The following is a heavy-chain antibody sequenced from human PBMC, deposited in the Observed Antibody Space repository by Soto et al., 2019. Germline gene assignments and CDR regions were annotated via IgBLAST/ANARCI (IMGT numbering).Heavy chain of an antibody. CDR2: ISWNSGSI. V-gene: IGHV3-9*01. Sequence: GGSLRLSCAASGFTFDDYAMHWVRQAPGKGLEWVSGISWNSGSIGYAGSVKGRFTISRDNAKKSLYLQMNSMRAEYTALYYCAKGQAVRGVKSVWLYYDYYYMDVWGKGTTVTVSS. J-gene: IGHJ6*03. CDR1: GFTFDDYA. CDR3: AKGQAVRGVKSVWLYYDYYYMDV. D-gene: IGHD3-10*01.